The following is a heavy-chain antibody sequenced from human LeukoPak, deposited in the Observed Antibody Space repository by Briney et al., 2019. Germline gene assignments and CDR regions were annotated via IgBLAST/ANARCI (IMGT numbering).Heavy chain of an antibody. Sequence: GASVKVSCKASGYTFTSYYMHWVRQAPGQGLEWMGIIIPSGGSTTYAQKFQGRVTMTRDTSTSTVYMELSSLRSEDTAVYYCAKGEGMGATDYWGQGTLVTVSS. CDR3: AKGEGMGATDY. CDR1: GYTFTSYY. J-gene: IGHJ4*02. V-gene: IGHV1-46*01. CDR2: IIPSGGST. D-gene: IGHD1-26*01.